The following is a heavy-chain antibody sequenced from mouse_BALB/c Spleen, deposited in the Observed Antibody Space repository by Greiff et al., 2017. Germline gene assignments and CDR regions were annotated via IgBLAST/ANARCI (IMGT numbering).Heavy chain of an antibody. Sequence: EVKLQESGPGLVKPSQSLSLTCTVTGYSITSDYAWYWLRQFPGNKLECMGYISYSGSTSYIPSLKSRISITRDTSKNQFFLQLNSVTTEDTATYYCARADGYSSFAYWGQGTLVTVSA. CDR1: GYSITSDYA. CDR3: ARADGYSSFAY. J-gene: IGHJ3*01. D-gene: IGHD2-3*01. CDR2: ISYSGST. V-gene: IGHV3-2*02.